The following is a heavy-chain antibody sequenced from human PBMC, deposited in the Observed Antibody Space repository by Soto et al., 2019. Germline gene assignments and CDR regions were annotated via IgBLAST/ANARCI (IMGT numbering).Heavy chain of an antibody. J-gene: IGHJ4*02. D-gene: IGHD3-22*01. CDR3: ARDHYDSSGYSGY. Sequence: QVQLVQSGTEVKKPGASVKVSCTASGYTFPSYGFSWVRQAPGQGLAWMGWISAYNGNTHYAQKLQDRFTLTTDTSTSTAYMELRSLRSDDSAVYYCARDHYDSSGYSGYWGQGTLVTVSS. V-gene: IGHV1-18*04. CDR2: ISAYNGNT. CDR1: GYTFPSYG.